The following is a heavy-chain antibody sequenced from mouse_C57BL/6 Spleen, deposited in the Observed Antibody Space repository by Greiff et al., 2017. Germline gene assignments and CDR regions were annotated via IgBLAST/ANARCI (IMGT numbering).Heavy chain of an antibody. CDR1: GFNIKDYY. CDR3: ASRDYSNPYAMDY. V-gene: IGHV14-2*01. J-gene: IGHJ4*01. CDR2: IDPEDGET. Sequence: VQLQQSGAELVKPGASVKLSCTASGFNIKDYYMHWVKQRTEQGLEWIGRIDPEDGETKSAPKFQGKATITADASSNTTYLQLSSLTSEDTAVYYCASRDYSNPYAMDYWGQGTSVTVSS. D-gene: IGHD2-5*01.